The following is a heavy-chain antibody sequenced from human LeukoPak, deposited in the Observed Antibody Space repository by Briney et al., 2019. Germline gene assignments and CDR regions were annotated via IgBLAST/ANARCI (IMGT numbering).Heavy chain of an antibody. CDR2: IYSGGST. CDR3: AKDNGAAGSGRHFDC. J-gene: IGHJ4*02. V-gene: IGHV3-66*01. D-gene: IGHD3-10*01. CDR1: GFTVSSNY. Sequence: GGSLRLSCAASGFTVSSNYMSWVRQAPGKGLEWVSVIYSGGSTYYADSVKGRFTISRDNSKNTLYLQMNSLRAEDTAVYYCAKDNGAAGSGRHFDCWGQGTLVTVSS.